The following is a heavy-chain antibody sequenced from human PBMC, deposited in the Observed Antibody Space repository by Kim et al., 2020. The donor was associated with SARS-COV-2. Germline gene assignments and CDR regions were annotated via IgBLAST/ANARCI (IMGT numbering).Heavy chain of an antibody. V-gene: IGHV3-23*01. D-gene: IGHD1-26*01. J-gene: IGHJ4*02. Sequence: GGSLRLSCVASGFTLSRYSMSWVRQAPGKGLEFVSAIGTGGVNTNYADSVRGRFTISRDNSESTVSLQMNSLRAEDTAVYYCTKGGPTHNREIDYWGQGTLVTVSS. CDR2: IGTGGVNT. CDR3: TKGGPTHNREIDY. CDR1: GFTLSRYS.